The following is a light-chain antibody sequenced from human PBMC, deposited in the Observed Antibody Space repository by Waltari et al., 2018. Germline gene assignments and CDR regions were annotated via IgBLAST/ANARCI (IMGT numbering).Light chain of an antibody. V-gene: IGLV8-61*01. J-gene: IGLJ3*02. CDR1: SGSVSTNYY. CDR3: ILYMHTVISTWV. CDR2: NTN. Sequence: TVVTQEPSFSVSPGGTVTLTCGLNSGSVSTNYYPSWYQQTPGQAPRTFIYNTNARSSGVPDRFSGSILGNRAALTITGAQADDESDYYCILYMHTVISTWVFGGGTKLTVL.